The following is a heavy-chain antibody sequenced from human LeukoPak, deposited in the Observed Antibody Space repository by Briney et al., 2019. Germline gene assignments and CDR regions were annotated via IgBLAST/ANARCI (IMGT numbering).Heavy chain of an antibody. CDR1: GGTFSSYA. CDR2: IIPIFGTA. V-gene: IGHV1-69*13. J-gene: IGHJ4*02. D-gene: IGHD5-24*01. CDR3: PRVGVFVEMATIGGFDY. Sequence: SVKVSCKASGGTFSSYAISWMRQAPGQGLEWMGGIIPIFGTANYAQKFQGRVTITADESTSTAYMELSRLRSEDTAVYYCPRVGVFVEMATIGGFDYWGQGTLVTVSS.